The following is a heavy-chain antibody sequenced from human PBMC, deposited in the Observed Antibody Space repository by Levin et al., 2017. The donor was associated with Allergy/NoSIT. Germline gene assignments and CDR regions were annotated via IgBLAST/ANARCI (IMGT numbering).Heavy chain of an antibody. Sequence: AASVKVSCKASGYTFTSYDINWVRQATGQGLEWMGWMNPNSGNTGYAQKFQGRVTMTRNTSISTAYMELSSLRSEDTAVYYCARGLPVLDGMDVWGQGTTVTVSS. CDR1: GYTFTSYD. J-gene: IGHJ6*02. D-gene: IGHD2-15*01. CDR2: MNPNSGNT. CDR3: ARGLPVLDGMDV. V-gene: IGHV1-8*01.